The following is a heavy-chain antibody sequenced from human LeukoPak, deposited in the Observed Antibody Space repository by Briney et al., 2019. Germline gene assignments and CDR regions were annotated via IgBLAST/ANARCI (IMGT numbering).Heavy chain of an antibody. D-gene: IGHD5-12*01. J-gene: IGHJ4*02. CDR3: ARGNIVATILGGLHGTTAFDF. CDR2: MIHSGSS. V-gene: IGHV4-34*01. Sequence: SETLSLTCGVSGGAFSGYYWSWIRQAPGKGLERIGEMIHSGSSNYNPSLRSRATISGDTSKNQFSLKLISLTAADTAVYYCARGNIVATILGGLHGTTAFDFWGQGILVTVSS. CDR1: GGAFSGYY.